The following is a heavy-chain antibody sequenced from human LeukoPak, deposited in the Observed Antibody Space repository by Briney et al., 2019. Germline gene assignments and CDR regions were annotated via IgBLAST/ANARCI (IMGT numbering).Heavy chain of an antibody. V-gene: IGHV3-23*01. Sequence: GGSLRLSCAASGFTFSSYGMSWVRQAPGKGLEWVSAISGSGGSTYYADSVKGRFTISRDNSKNTLYLQMNSLRAEDTAVYYCAKDYGGNSRGDYWGQGTLVTVSS. J-gene: IGHJ4*02. CDR1: GFTFSSYG. CDR3: AKDYGGNSRGDY. CDR2: ISGSGGST. D-gene: IGHD4-23*01.